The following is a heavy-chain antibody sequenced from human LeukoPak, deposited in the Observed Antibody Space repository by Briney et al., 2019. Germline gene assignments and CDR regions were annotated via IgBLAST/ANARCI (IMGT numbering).Heavy chain of an antibody. V-gene: IGHV3-9*01. CDR1: GFTFDDYA. CDR3: AKFGVLSAALDY. J-gene: IGHJ4*02. CDR2: ISWNSGSI. D-gene: IGHD3-10*01. Sequence: GGSLRLSCAASGFTFDDYAMHWVRQAPGKGLEWVSGISWNSGSIGYADSVKDRFTISRDNAKNSLYLQMNSLRAEDTALYYCAKFGVLSAALDYWGQGTLVTVSS.